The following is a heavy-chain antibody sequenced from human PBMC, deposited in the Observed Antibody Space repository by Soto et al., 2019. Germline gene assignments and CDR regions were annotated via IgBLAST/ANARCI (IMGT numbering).Heavy chain of an antibody. CDR2: MNPNSGNT. D-gene: IGHD3-22*01. V-gene: IGHV1-8*01. CDR1: GYTFTSYD. J-gene: IGHJ5*02. CDR3: ARGYDRRYYYDSSGYYNWFDP. Sequence: ASVKVSCKASGYTFTSYDINWVRQATGQGLEWMGWMNPNSGNTGYAQKFQGRVTMTRNTSISTAYMELSSLRSEDTAVYYCARGYDRRYYYDSSGYYNWFDPWGQGTLVTVSS.